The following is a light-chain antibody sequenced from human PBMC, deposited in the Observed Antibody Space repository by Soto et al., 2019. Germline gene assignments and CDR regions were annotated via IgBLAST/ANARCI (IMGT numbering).Light chain of an antibody. CDR3: QQSYNTPLT. CDR1: QDISNY. V-gene: IGKV1-39*01. J-gene: IGKJ1*01. CDR2: DAS. Sequence: DIQMTQSPFSLSASVGDRVTITCQASQDISNYVNWYRQKSGAAPELLIYDASTLQSGVPSRFRGGASGTDFTLTISSLQLDDFATYYCQQSYNTPLTFGQGTKVDIK.